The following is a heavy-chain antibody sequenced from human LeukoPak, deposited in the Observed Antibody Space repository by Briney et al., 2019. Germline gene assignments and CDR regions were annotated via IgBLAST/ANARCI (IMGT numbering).Heavy chain of an antibody. D-gene: IGHD3-16*01. CDR2: INHSGST. J-gene: IGHJ1*01. CDR1: GGSISSYY. Sequence: SETLSLTCTVSGGSISSYYWSWIRQPPGKGLEWIGEINHSGSTNYNPSLKGRVTISVDTSKNQFSLKLSSVTAADTAVYYCARGSRIIREYFQHWGQGTLVTVSS. V-gene: IGHV4-34*01. CDR3: ARGSRIIREYFQH.